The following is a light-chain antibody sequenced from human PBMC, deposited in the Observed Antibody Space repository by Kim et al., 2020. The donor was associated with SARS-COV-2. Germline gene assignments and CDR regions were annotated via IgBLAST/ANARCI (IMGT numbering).Light chain of an antibody. V-gene: IGKV1-5*03. CDR1: QSISSW. CDR2: KAS. Sequence: SESVGDRVTINCRASQSISSWLAWYQQKPGKAPKLLIYKASSLESGVPSRFSGSGSGTEFTLTISSLQPDDFATYYCQQYNSYSLTFGGGTKLEI. CDR3: QQYNSYSLT. J-gene: IGKJ4*01.